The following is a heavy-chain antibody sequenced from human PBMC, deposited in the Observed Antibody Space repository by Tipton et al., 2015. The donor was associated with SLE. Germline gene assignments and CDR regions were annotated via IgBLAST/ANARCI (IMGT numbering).Heavy chain of an antibody. CDR1: GGSISSYY. CDR3: ARERDRGYSHLYNWFDP. Sequence: TLSLTCTVSGGSISSYYWSWIRQPPGKGLEWIGYIYYSGSTNYNPSLKSRVTISVDTSKNQFSLKLSSVTAADTAVYYCARERDRGYSHLYNWFDPWGQGTLVTVSS. D-gene: IGHD5-18*01. CDR2: IYYSGST. J-gene: IGHJ5*02. V-gene: IGHV4-59*12.